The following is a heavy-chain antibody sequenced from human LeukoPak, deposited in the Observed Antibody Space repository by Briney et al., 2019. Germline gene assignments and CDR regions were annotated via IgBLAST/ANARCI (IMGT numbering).Heavy chain of an antibody. D-gene: IGHD6-19*01. CDR2: ISSSGSTI. Sequence: GGSLRLSCAASGFTFSDYYMSWIRQAPGKGLEWVSYISSSGSTIYYADSVKGRFTISRGNAKNSLYLQMNSLRAEDTAVYYCASDVAGSDFDYWGQGTLVTVSS. CDR1: GFTFSDYY. V-gene: IGHV3-11*01. J-gene: IGHJ4*02. CDR3: ASDVAGSDFDY.